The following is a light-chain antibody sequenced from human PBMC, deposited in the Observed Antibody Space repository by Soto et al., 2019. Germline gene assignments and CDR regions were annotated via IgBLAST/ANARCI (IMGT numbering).Light chain of an antibody. CDR3: QQYGSSPLT. CDR2: GAS. V-gene: IGKV3-20*01. J-gene: IGKJ4*01. Sequence: EIVLTQSPGTLSLSPGERATLSCRASQSVNSNLAWYQQKAGQAPRLLIYGASSRATGIPDRFSGSGSGTDFTLTISRLEPEDFAVYYCQQYGSSPLTFGGGTKVDIK. CDR1: QSVNSN.